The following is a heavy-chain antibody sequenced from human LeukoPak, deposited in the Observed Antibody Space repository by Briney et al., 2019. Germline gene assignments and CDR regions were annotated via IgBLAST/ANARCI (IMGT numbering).Heavy chain of an antibody. V-gene: IGHV3-9*01. Sequence: GGSLRLSCAASGFTFDDYAMHWVRQAPGKGLEWVSGISWNSGSIGYADSVKGRFTISRDNAKNSLYLQMNSLRAEDTAVYYCAKDGRWELPYYFDYWGQGTLVTVSS. CDR2: ISWNSGSI. CDR1: GFTFDDYA. CDR3: AKDGRWELPYYFDY. J-gene: IGHJ4*02. D-gene: IGHD1-26*01.